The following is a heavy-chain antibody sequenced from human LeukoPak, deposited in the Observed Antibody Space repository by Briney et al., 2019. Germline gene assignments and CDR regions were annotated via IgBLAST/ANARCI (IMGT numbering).Heavy chain of an antibody. Sequence: PGGSPRLSCAASGFTFSAHYMSWIRQSPGKGLEWLSYISGNGGDTNYADSVRGRITISRDNAKNSLFLQMSSLRAEDTAIYYCARGARASDSWGQGTLVTVSS. CDR1: GFTFSAHY. CDR3: ARGARASDS. CDR2: ISGNGGDT. J-gene: IGHJ4*02. V-gene: IGHV3-11*05.